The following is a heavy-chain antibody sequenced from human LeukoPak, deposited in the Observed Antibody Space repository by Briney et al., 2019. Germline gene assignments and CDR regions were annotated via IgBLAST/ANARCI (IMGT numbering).Heavy chain of an antibody. J-gene: IGHJ5*02. CDR1: GGSISSYY. CDR3: ARVFSYPLRAPFDP. CDR2: IFYSGST. V-gene: IGHV4-59*01. D-gene: IGHD3-3*01. Sequence: SETLSLTCTVSGGSISSYYWSWIRQPPGKGLEWIGYIFYSGSTNYNPSLKSRVTISVDTSKNQFSLKLSSVTAADTAAYYCARVFSYPLRAPFDPWGQGTLVTVSS.